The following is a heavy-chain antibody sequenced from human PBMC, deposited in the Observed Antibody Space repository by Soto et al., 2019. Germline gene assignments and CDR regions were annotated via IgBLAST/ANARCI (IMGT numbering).Heavy chain of an antibody. Sequence: GESLKISCAASGFTFSSYSMNWVRQAPGKGLEWVSSISSSSSYIYYADSVKGRFTISRDNAKNSLYLQMNSLRAEDTAVYYCARGGGSRFIFDYWGQGTLVTGS. D-gene: IGHD2-15*01. J-gene: IGHJ4*02. CDR1: GFTFSSYS. CDR2: ISSSSSYI. CDR3: ARGGGSRFIFDY. V-gene: IGHV3-21*01.